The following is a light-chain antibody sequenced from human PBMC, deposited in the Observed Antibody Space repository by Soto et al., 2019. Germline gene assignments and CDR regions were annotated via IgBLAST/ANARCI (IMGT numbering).Light chain of an antibody. Sequence: DIQMPQSRSTLSASVGVRVTITCRASQSVSSWLAWYQQKPGTAPKLLIYKASSLESGVPSRFSGSGSGTEFTLTISSLQPDDFATYYCQQYNSYWTFGQGTKVDIK. CDR3: QQYNSYWT. CDR1: QSVSSW. J-gene: IGKJ1*01. V-gene: IGKV1-5*03. CDR2: KAS.